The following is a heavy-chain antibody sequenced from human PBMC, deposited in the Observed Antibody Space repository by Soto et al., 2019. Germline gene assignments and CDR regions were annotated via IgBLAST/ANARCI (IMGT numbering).Heavy chain of an antibody. CDR2: IIPVFGKP. Sequence: QVQLVQSGAEMKKPGSSVKVSCKASVGTMNIFVISWVRQAPGHGPEWMGGIIPVFGKPDYAERFQGRVTITADKSTSTAYMELRNLRYEDTAVYYCTREPQDGSGSYFDSWGQGTLVTVSS. D-gene: IGHD3-10*01. J-gene: IGHJ4*02. CDR1: VGTMNIFV. CDR3: TREPQDGSGSYFDS. V-gene: IGHV1-69*06.